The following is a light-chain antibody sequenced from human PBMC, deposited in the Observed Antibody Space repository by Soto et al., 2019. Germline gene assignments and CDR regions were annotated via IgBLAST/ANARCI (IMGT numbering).Light chain of an antibody. Sequence: DIQMTQSPSTLSASVGDRVTITCRASQSISSWLAWYQQKPGKAPKLLIYKASSLESGVPSRFSGSGSGTEFTLTISSLQPDDFATYYFQQYHSYPITFGQGTRLEIK. J-gene: IGKJ5*01. CDR3: QQYHSYPIT. V-gene: IGKV1-5*03. CDR2: KAS. CDR1: QSISSW.